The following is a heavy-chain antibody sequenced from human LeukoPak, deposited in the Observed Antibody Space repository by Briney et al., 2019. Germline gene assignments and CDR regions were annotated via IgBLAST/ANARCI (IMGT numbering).Heavy chain of an antibody. CDR3: ARDRIGAAAGYFQH. D-gene: IGHD6-13*01. CDR1: RGTNISYY. Sequence: SETPPLTFTVTRGTNISYYWSSIRQPPGKGLEWIGYIYYSGSTNYNPSLKSRVTISVDTSKNQFPLKLSSVTAADPSVFYCARDRIGAAAGYFQHWGQGTLVTVSS. V-gene: IGHV4-59*01. CDR2: IYYSGST. J-gene: IGHJ1*01.